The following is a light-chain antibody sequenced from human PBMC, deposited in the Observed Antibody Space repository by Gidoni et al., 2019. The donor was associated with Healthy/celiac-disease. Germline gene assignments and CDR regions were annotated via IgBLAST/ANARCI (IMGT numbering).Light chain of an antibody. V-gene: IGKV3-11*01. CDR3: QQRSNWPST. CDR1: QSVSTY. CDR2: DAS. Sequence: EIVLTQSPATLSLSPGERATLSCRASQSVSTYLAWYQQKPGQAPRLLIYDASTRATGIPARFSGSGSGTDFSLTISSLDPEDFAVYYCQQRSNWPSTFGGGTKVEIK. J-gene: IGKJ4*01.